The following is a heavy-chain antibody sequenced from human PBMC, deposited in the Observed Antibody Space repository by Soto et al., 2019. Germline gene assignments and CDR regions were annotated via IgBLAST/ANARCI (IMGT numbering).Heavy chain of an antibody. CDR1: GGSISSYY. CDR2: IYYSGST. V-gene: IGHV4-59*01. J-gene: IGHJ6*02. Sequence: LSLTCTVSGGSISSYYWSWIRQPPGKGLEWIGYIYYSGSTNYNPSLKSRVTISVDTSKNQFSLKLSSWTAADTAVYYCARDKTNRLGGFRGYYGMDVWGQGTTVTVSS. CDR3: ARDKTNRLGGFRGYYGMDV. D-gene: IGHD3-16*01.